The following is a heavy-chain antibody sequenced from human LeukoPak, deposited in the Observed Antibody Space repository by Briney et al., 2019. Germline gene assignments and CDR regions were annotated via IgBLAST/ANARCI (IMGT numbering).Heavy chain of an antibody. D-gene: IGHD2-2*01. CDR2: VNPNSGGT. V-gene: IGHV1-2*06. J-gene: IGHJ4*02. Sequence: ASVKVSCKASGYTFTGYYKHWVRQAPGQGLEWMGRVNPNSGGTNYAQKFQGRVTMTRDTSISTAYMELSRLRSDDTAVYYCARATKLVPFDYWGQGTLVTVSS. CDR1: GYTFTGYY. CDR3: ARATKLVPFDY.